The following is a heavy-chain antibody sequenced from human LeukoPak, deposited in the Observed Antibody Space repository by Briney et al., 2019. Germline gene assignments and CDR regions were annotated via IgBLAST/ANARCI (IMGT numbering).Heavy chain of an antibody. CDR3: AREKRDSSGTALDY. CDR2: IWYDGSNK. D-gene: IGHD3-22*01. V-gene: IGHV3-33*01. J-gene: IGHJ4*02. CDR1: GFTFSSYG. Sequence: TGGSLRLSCAASGFTFSSYGMHWVRQAPGKGLEWVAVIWYDGSNKYYADSVKGRFTISRDNSKNTLYPQMNSLRAEDTAVYYCAREKRDSSGTALDYWGQGTLVTVSS.